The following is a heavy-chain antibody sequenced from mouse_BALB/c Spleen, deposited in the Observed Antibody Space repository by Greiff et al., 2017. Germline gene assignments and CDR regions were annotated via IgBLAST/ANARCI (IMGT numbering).Heavy chain of an antibody. CDR1: GYTFTSYW. J-gene: IGHJ2*01. CDR3: ARSRKLGLDY. Sequence: LVESGAELVKPGASVKLSCKASGYTFTSYWMHWVKQRPGQGLEWIGEINPSNGRTNYNEKFKSKATLTVDKSSSTAYMQLSSLTSEDSAVYYCARSRKLGLDYWGQGTTLTVSS. D-gene: IGHD4-1*01. V-gene: IGHV1S81*02. CDR2: INPSNGRT.